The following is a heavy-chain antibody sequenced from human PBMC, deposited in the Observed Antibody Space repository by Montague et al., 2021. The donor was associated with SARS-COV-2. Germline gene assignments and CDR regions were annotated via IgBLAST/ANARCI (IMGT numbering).Heavy chain of an antibody. CDR1: GFTFSSSA. CDR3: AKVDSVFP. D-gene: IGHD3/OR15-3a*01. V-gene: IGHV3-23*03. J-gene: IGHJ4*02. CDR2: IHGATGRT. Sequence: SLRLSCAASGFTFSSSALSWVRQAPGKGLEWVSNIHGATGRTFYADSVKGRFTMSRENSKNTLYLQMNSLRVDDTAVYYCAKVDSVFPWGQGTLVTVSS.